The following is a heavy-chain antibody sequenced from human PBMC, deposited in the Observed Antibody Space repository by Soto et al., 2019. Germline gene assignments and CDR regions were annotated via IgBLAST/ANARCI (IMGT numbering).Heavy chain of an antibody. CDR3: ARVTYYYDSSGYYGHYFYY. D-gene: IGHD3-22*01. V-gene: IGHV4-59*01. Sequence: SETLSLTCTVSGGSISSYYWSWIRQPPGKGLEWIGYIYYSGSTNYNPSLKSLVTMSLDTAKNQFSLKQSSVTAADTAVYYCARVTYYYDSSGYYGHYFYYWGQGTLVTVSS. CDR1: GGSISSYY. J-gene: IGHJ4*02. CDR2: IYYSGST.